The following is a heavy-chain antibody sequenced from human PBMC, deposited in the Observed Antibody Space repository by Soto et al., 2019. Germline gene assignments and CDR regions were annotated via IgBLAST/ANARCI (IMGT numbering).Heavy chain of an antibody. V-gene: IGHV1-46*01. CDR2: INPSGGST. J-gene: IGHJ4*02. Sequence: GASVKVSCKASGYTFTSYYMHWVRQAPGQGLEWMGIINPSGGSTSYAQKFQGRVTMTRDTSTITVYMELSTLRSEDTAVYYCARGTLEGGSYYESVSGTYEYWGQGTLVTVSA. CDR3: ARGTLEGGSYYESVSGTYEY. D-gene: IGHD1-26*01. CDR1: GYTFTSYY.